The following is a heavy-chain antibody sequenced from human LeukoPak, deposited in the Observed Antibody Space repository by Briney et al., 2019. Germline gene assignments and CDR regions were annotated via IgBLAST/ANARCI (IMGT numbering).Heavy chain of an antibody. D-gene: IGHD4-11*01. CDR1: GGSISSGSYY. CDR3: ARTTSTVPPYYYYYMDV. J-gene: IGHJ6*03. CDR2: IYTSGST. V-gene: IGHV4-61*02. Sequence: PSETLSLTCTVSGGSISSGSYYWSWIRQPAGKGLEWIGRIYTSGSTNYNPSLKSRVTISVDTSKNQFSLKLSSVTAADTAVYYCARTTSTVPPYYYYYMDVWGKGTTVTVSS.